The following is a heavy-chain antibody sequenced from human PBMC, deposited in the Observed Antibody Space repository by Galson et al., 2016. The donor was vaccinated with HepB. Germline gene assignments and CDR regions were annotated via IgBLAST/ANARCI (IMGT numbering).Heavy chain of an antibody. Sequence: QSGAEVKKPGESLKISCQGSGSSFTTYWIGWVRQMPGKGLEWMGFIYPGDSDTRYTPSFQGQVTISADKSISTAYLQWSSLKASDTAIYYCARVQLAYEIHFKTAMDVWGQGTTVTVSS. CDR2: IYPGDSDT. D-gene: IGHD6-13*01. CDR1: GSSFTTYW. CDR3: ARVQLAYEIHFKTAMDV. J-gene: IGHJ6*02. V-gene: IGHV5-51*01.